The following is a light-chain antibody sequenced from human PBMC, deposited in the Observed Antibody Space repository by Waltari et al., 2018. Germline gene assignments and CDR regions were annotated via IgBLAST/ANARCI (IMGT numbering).Light chain of an antibody. V-gene: IGKV1-5*03. Sequence: DIQMTQSPSTLSASVGDRVTITCRDSESISNWLAWYQQKPGKAPKVLIHKASSLESGVPSRFSGSGSATEFTLTISNLQPDDFATYYCQQYDSFWTFGQGTKVEIK. CDR2: KAS. CDR3: QQYDSFWT. CDR1: ESISNW. J-gene: IGKJ1*01.